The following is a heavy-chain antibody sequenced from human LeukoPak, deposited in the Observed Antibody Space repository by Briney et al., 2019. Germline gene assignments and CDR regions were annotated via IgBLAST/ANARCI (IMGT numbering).Heavy chain of an antibody. CDR3: ARGPYYSNGYYYFGMDV. Sequence: SETLSLTCAVYGGSFSGYYWSWIRQPPGKGLEWIGEINHSGSTNYNPSLKSRVTISVDTSKNQFSLRLSSVTAADTAVYYCARGPYYSNGYYYFGMDVWGQGTTVTVSS. J-gene: IGHJ6*02. D-gene: IGHD4-4*01. V-gene: IGHV4-34*01. CDR2: INHSGST. CDR1: GGSFSGYY.